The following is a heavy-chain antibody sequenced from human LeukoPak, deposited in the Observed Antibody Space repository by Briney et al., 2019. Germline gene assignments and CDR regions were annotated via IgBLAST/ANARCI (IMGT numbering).Heavy chain of an antibody. CDR1: GFTFSNYW. CDR2: IGQDGSEK. V-gene: IGHV3-7*01. Sequence: GESLRLSCAASGFTFSNYWMSWVRQAPGKGLEWVANIGQDGSEKYYVDSVKGRFTISRDNAKNSLYLQMDSLRAEDTAIYYCARDPPPVPSRSDFWGLGTLATVSS. CDR3: ARDPPPVPSRSDF. J-gene: IGHJ4*02.